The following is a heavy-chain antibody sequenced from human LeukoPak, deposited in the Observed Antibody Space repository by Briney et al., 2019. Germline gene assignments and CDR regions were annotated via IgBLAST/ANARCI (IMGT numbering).Heavy chain of an antibody. CDR2: ISGSGGST. D-gene: IGHD3-10*01. J-gene: IGHJ5*02. V-gene: IGHV3-23*01. Sequence: PGGSLRLSCAASGFTFSTYAMSWVRQAPGKGLEWVSAISGSGGSTYYADSVKGRFTISRDNSKNTLYLQMNSLRAEDTAVYYCAKGYGSGSYYPFINWFDPWGQGTLVTVSS. CDR3: AKGYGSGSYYPFINWFDP. CDR1: GFTFSTYA.